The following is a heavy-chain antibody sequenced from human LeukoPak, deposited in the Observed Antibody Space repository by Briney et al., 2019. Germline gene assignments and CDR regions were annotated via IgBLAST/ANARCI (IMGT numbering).Heavy chain of an antibody. CDR1: GYTFTSYG. CDR2: ISAYNGNT. J-gene: IGHJ3*02. Sequence: ASVKVSCKASGYTFTSYGISWVRQAPGQGLEWMGWISAYNGNTNYAQKLQGRVTMTTDTSTSTAYMELRSLRSDDTAVYYCARTPLSTAGVAGKSAAFDIWGQGTMVTVSS. CDR3: ARTPLSTAGVAGKSAAFDI. D-gene: IGHD6-19*01. V-gene: IGHV1-18*01.